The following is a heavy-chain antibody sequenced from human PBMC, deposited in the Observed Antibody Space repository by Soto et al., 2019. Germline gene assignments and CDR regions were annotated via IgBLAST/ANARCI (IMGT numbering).Heavy chain of an antibody. CDR1: GFVFSTYG. CDR2: ISYDGSNT. V-gene: IGHV3-30*18. D-gene: IGHD3-22*01. CDR3: AKDPTNFYDSSGYRTYFDY. Sequence: QVRLVESGGGVVQPGKSLRLSCAASGFVFSTYGMHWVRQAPGKGLEWVAVISYDGSNTYYSDHVEGRFTISRDNSKKTLYLHLNSLRPEDTAVYYCAKDPTNFYDSSGYRTYFDYWGQGTLVTVSS. J-gene: IGHJ4*02.